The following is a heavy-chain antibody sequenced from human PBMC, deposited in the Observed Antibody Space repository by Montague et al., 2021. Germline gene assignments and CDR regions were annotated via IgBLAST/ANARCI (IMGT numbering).Heavy chain of an antibody. D-gene: IGHD6-13*01. Sequence: SLSLSCSASGITFDYYWVSWVRQAPGKGLEWVANINEDGSEKNYVDSVRGRFSISRDNTKNSLYLQMNSLRVEDTAVYYCARDRAAAGSWGHGTLVIVSS. CDR2: INEDGSEK. CDR3: ARDRAAAGS. V-gene: IGHV3-7*01. CDR1: GITFDYYW. J-gene: IGHJ5*01.